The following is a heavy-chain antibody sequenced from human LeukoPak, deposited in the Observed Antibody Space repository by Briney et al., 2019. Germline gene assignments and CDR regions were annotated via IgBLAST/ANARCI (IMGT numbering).Heavy chain of an antibody. CDR1: GFTVSTNY. CDR3: ARELAYCSTNGCPLGY. J-gene: IGHJ4*02. D-gene: IGHD2-2*01. V-gene: IGHV3-53*01. CDR2: IYNNGNT. Sequence: GGSLRLSCAASGFTVSTNYMTWVRQAPGKGLEWVSIIYNNGNTYYADSVKGRFTISRDNSKNTLYLQMDSLRAEDTAVYYCARELAYCSTNGCPLGYWGQGTLVTVSS.